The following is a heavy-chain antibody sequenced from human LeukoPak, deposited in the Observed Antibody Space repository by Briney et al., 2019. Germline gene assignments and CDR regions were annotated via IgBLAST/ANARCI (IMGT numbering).Heavy chain of an antibody. J-gene: IGHJ1*01. CDR2: IYYSGST. Sequence: SETLSLTCTVSGGSISSYYWSWIRQPPGKGLEWIGYIYYSGSTNYNPSLKSRVTISVDTSKNQFSLKLSSVTAADTAVYYCARGGSSRYFHHWGQGTLVTVSS. D-gene: IGHD6-6*01. CDR1: GGSISSYY. V-gene: IGHV4-59*01. CDR3: ARGGSSRYFHH.